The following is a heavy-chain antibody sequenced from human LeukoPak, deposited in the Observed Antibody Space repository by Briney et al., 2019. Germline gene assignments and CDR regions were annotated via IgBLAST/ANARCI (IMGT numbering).Heavy chain of an antibody. D-gene: IGHD6-6*01. Sequence: SETQSLTCTVSGGSISSYYWSWIRQPAGKGLEWIGRIYTSGSTNYNPSLKSRVTMSVDTSKNQFSLKLSSVTAADTAVYCCARAGTIAARGYYYYYYYMDVWGKGTTVTVSS. V-gene: IGHV4-4*07. CDR3: ARAGTIAARGYYYYYYYMDV. CDR2: IYTSGST. CDR1: GGSISSYY. J-gene: IGHJ6*03.